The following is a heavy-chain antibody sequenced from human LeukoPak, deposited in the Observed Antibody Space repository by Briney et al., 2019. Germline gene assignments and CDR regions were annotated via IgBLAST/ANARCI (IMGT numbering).Heavy chain of an antibody. Sequence: SSETLSLTCAVSGDSISSSNWWTWVRQPPGKGLEWIGEISHSGTTNYNPSLKSRLSIPVDKSKNQFSLKLTSLNAADTAVYYCARGHYDSSGYYSGYFDYWGQGTLVTVSS. CDR3: ARGHYDSSGYYSGYFDY. J-gene: IGHJ4*02. CDR2: ISHSGTT. CDR1: GDSISSSNW. V-gene: IGHV4-4*02. D-gene: IGHD3-22*01.